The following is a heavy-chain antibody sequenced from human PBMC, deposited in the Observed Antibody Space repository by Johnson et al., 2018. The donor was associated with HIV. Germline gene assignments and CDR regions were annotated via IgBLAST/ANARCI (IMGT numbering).Heavy chain of an antibody. CDR1: GFSVSNNY. V-gene: IGHV3-30*02. CDR3: ARGYGGNYDAFDI. J-gene: IGHJ3*02. D-gene: IGHD4-23*01. CDR2: IRYDGSNK. Sequence: QVQLVESGGGLVQSGGSLRLSCGASGFSVSNNYMNWVRQAPGKGLEWVAFIRYDGSNKYYADSVKGRFTISRDNSKNTLYLQMNSLRAEDTAVYYCARGYGGNYDAFDIWGQGTMVTVSS.